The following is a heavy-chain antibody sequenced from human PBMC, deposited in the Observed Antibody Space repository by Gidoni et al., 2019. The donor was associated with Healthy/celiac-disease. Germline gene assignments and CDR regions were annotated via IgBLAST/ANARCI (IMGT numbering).Heavy chain of an antibody. D-gene: IGHD5-18*01. J-gene: IGHJ3*02. CDR1: GFSFSSYS. Sequence: RLSCAASGFSFSSYSMNWVRQAPGKGLEWVSSISSSSSYIYYADSVKGRFTISRDNAKNSLYLQMNSLRAEDTAVDYWARDWVENTAMVLFSAFDIWGQGTMVTVSS. V-gene: IGHV3-21*01. CDR2: ISSSSSYI. CDR3: ARDWVENTAMVLFSAFDI.